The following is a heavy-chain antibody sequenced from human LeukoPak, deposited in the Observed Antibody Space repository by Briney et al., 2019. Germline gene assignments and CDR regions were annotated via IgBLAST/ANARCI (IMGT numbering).Heavy chain of an antibody. CDR2: ICGSGGCT. J-gene: IGHJ4*02. Sequence: GGSLRLSCAASGFTFSTYAMSWVRQAPGRGLEWVSGICGSGGCTYYADSVKGRFTISRDNSKNTLYLQMNSLRAEDTAVYYCASTPFYDYVWGSYRYRGLFDNWGQGAPVSVSS. CDR3: ASTPFYDYVWGSYRYRGLFDN. CDR1: GFTFSTYA. V-gene: IGHV3-23*01. D-gene: IGHD3-16*02.